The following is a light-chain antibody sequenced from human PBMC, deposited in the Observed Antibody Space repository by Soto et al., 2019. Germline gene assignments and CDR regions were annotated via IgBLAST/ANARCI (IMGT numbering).Light chain of an antibody. CDR3: QQYDSSPRT. V-gene: IGKV3D-20*01. CDR2: DAS. Sequence: EIVLTQSPATLSLSPGERATLSCGASQSLSSNYLAWYKQKPGLAPRLLIYDASNRATGIQDRFSGSGSGTDFTLTNSRLEPEDFAVYYCQQYDSSPRTFGQGTKVEIK. J-gene: IGKJ1*01. CDR1: QSLSSNY.